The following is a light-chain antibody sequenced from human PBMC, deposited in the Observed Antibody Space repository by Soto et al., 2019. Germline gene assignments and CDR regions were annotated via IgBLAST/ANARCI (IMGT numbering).Light chain of an antibody. V-gene: IGKV1-5*03. J-gene: IGKJ3*01. CDR1: QSLNIW. Sequence: DTQMTQSPSTLSASVGDRVTITCRASQSLNIWLAWYQQKPGRAPKLLIYQASTLASGVPSRFSGSGSGSEFTLTISSLQPDDFATYYCQQSYGTPPFTFGPGTRVDI. CDR3: QQSYGTPPFT. CDR2: QAS.